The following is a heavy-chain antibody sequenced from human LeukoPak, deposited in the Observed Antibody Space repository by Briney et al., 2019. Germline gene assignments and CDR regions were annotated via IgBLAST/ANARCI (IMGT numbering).Heavy chain of an antibody. CDR3: ASERYNWNYAFDY. Sequence: PGGSLRLSCAASGFTFSSYAMSWVRQAPGKGLEWVSAISGSGGSTYYADPLKGRFTVSRDNAKNSLYLQMNSLRAEDTAVYYCASERYNWNYAFDYWGQGILVTVSS. CDR1: GFTFSSYA. V-gene: IGHV3-23*01. J-gene: IGHJ4*02. CDR2: ISGSGGST. D-gene: IGHD1-7*01.